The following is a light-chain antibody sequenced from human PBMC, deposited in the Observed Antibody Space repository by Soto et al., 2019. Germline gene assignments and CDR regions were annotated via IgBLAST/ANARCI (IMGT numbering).Light chain of an antibody. CDR2: AAS. CDR1: QSVTSSY. Sequence: EIVLTQSPGTLSLSPGERATVSCRAIQSVTSSYLAWYQQKPGQAPRLLIYAASIRAAGIPARFSASGTGTDFTLTISDVQPEDFAVYYCHQRQSWPRTFGQGTKV. J-gene: IGKJ1*01. CDR3: HQRQSWPRT. V-gene: IGKV3D-20*02.